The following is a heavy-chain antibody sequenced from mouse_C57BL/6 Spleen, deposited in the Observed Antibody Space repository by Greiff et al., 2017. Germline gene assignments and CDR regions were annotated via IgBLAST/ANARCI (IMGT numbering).Heavy chain of an antibody. CDR1: GFSLTSYG. CDR3: ARTTYFDY. Sequence: QVQLQQSGPGLVQPSQSLSITCTVSGFSLTSYGVHWVRQSPGKGLEWLGVIWSGGSTDYYAAFISRLSISKDNSKSHVFFKMNSLQADDTAIYYCARTTYFDYWGQGTTLTVSS. CDR2: IWSGGST. J-gene: IGHJ2*01. V-gene: IGHV2-2*01. D-gene: IGHD6-1*01.